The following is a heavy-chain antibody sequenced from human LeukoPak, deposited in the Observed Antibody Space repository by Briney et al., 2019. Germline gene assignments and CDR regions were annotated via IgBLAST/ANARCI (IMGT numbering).Heavy chain of an antibody. D-gene: IGHD3-9*01. CDR3: AKWGDYDILTGYYDSDY. Sequence: GASLRLSCAASGFTFSNYAMSWVRQAPGKGLEWVSAIGGRDGGTYYADSVKGRFTVSRDDPKNTLYLQMSTLRAEDTAVYYCAKWGDYDILTGYYDSDYWGQGTLVTVSS. V-gene: IGHV3-23*01. J-gene: IGHJ4*02. CDR2: IGGRDGGT. CDR1: GFTFSNYA.